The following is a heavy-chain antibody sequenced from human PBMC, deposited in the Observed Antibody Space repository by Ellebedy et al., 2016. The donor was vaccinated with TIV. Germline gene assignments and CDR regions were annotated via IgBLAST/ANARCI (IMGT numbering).Heavy chain of an antibody. CDR1: GYDFSTFT. CDR3: ARDNTKMLDAFDV. J-gene: IGHJ3*01. Sequence: AASVTVSCKASGYDFSTFTIHWVRQAPGQSLEWMGWINGVNGNTNYLQKLQGRITITRDTSASTVYLDLTSLRPEDTALYYCARDNTKMLDAFDVWGQGTMVTVSA. CDR2: INGVNGNT. D-gene: IGHD1-1*01. V-gene: IGHV1-3*01.